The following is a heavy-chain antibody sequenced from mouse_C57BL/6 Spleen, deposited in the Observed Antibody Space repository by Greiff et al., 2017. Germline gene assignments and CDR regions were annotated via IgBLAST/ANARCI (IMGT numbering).Heavy chain of an antibody. D-gene: IGHD1-1*01. CDR2: ISYDGSN. CDR3: ARDKDYGSGFDY. V-gene: IGHV3-6*01. CDR1: GYSITSGYY. J-gene: IGHJ2*01. Sequence: DVKLQESGPGLVKPSQSLSLTCSVTGYSITSGYYWNWIRQFPGNKLEWMGYISYDGSNNYNPSLKNRISITRDTSKNQFFLKLNSVTTEDTATYYCARDKDYGSGFDYWGQGTTLTVSS.